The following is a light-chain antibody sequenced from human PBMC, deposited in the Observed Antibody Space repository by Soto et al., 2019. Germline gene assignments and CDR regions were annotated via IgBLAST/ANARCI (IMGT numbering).Light chain of an antibody. J-gene: IGLJ3*02. CDR2: DVS. Sequence: QSALTQPRSVSGSPGQSVTISCTGSSSDVGAYNYVSWYQHHPGKAPKVMIFDVSERPSGVPDRFSGSKSGNTASLTISGLQAEDEGDYYCCSYAGTYSWVFGGGTKLTV. CDR1: SSDVGAYNY. CDR3: CSYAGTYSWV. V-gene: IGLV2-11*01.